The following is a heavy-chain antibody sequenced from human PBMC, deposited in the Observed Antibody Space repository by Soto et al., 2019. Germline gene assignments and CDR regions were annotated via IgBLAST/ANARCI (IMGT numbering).Heavy chain of an antibody. Sequence: GGSLRLSCAASGFTFSNAWMNWVRQAPGKGLEWVGRIKSKTDGGTTDYAAPVKGRFTISRDDSKNTLYLQMNSLKTEDTAVYYCTRGGAYYGSGSSKGESRMDVWGQGTTVTVSS. CDR3: TRGGAYYGSGSSKGESRMDV. CDR2: IKSKTDGGTT. D-gene: IGHD3-10*01. CDR1: GFTFSNAW. J-gene: IGHJ6*02. V-gene: IGHV3-15*07.